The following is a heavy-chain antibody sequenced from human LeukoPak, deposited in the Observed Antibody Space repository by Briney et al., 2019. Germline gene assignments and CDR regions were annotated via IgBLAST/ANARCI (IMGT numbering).Heavy chain of an antibody. D-gene: IGHD1-26*01. CDR3: ARRGGGANSEGSDS. Sequence: SETLSLTCTASGGSISTPKYFWDWLRQSPGKGPDWIGGIFYVGSTHYSPSLKSRVSISIDTSKNQFSLKLTSLTAADTAIYYCARRGGGANSEGSDSGGRGILVTVPS. CDR2: IFYVGST. CDR1: GGSISTPKYF. J-gene: IGHJ4*02. V-gene: IGHV4-39*07.